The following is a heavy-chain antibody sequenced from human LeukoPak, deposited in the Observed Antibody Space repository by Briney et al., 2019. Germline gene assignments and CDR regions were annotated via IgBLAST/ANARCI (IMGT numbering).Heavy chain of an antibody. Sequence: SETLSLTCAVYGGSFSGYYWSWIRQPPGKGLEWIGSIYHSGSTYYNPSLKSRVTISVDTSKNQFSLKLSSVTAADTAVYYCARTKGWELLYYFDYWGQGTLVTVSS. CDR1: GGSFSGYY. J-gene: IGHJ4*02. CDR2: IYHSGST. V-gene: IGHV4-34*01. D-gene: IGHD1-26*01. CDR3: ARTKGWELLYYFDY.